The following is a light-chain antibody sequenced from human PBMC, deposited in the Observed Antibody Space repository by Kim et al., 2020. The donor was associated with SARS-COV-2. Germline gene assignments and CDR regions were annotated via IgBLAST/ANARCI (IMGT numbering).Light chain of an antibody. V-gene: IGLV3-21*04. CDR3: HVWDSSSDHPGV. CDR2: YDS. CDR1: NIGSKS. J-gene: IGLJ1*01. Sequence: PGKTARITCGGNNIGSKSVHWYQQKTGQAPVLVIYYDSDRPSGIPERFSGPNAGNTATLTISRVEAGDEADYYCHVWDSSSDHPGVFGTGTKVTVL.